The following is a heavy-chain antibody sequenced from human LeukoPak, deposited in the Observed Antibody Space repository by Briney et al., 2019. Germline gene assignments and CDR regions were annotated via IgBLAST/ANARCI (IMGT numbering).Heavy chain of an antibody. J-gene: IGHJ4*02. CDR1: GYTFTGYY. V-gene: IGHV1-8*02. Sequence: ASVKVSCKASGYTFTGYYMHWVRQAPGQGLEWKGWMNPNSGNTGYAQKFQGRVTMTRDTSTSTVYMELSSLRSEDTAVYYCARDGESPSGAYYFDYWGQGTLVTVSS. CDR2: MNPNSGNT. CDR3: ARDGESPSGAYYFDY. D-gene: IGHD2-15*01.